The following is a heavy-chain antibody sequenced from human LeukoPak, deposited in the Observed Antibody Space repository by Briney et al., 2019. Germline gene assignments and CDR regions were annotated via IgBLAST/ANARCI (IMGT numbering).Heavy chain of an antibody. V-gene: IGHV3-23*01. D-gene: IGHD4-23*01. CDR1: GFTFRSFA. CDR2: ISDSGDST. J-gene: IGHJ4*02. CDR3: TKEASQSYGRT. Sequence: GGSLRLSCAASGFTFRSFAMSWVRQAPGKGLEWVSSISDSGDSTYYADSVKGRFTISRDNSKNTLFLQMNSLRGEDRAVYYCTKEASQSYGRTWGQGTLVTVSS.